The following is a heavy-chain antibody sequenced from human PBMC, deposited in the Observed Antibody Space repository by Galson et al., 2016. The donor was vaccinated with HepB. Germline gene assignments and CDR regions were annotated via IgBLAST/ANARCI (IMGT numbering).Heavy chain of an antibody. CDR3: ARARVGYQDAFDI. J-gene: IGHJ3*02. Sequence: SLRLSCAGSGLTFNSYAMHWVRQAPGKGLEWVSGLRGSGSSTFYADSVKGRFTISRDKSKNTVFLQMNSLRVEDTAIYYCARARVGYQDAFDIWGLGTMVTVSS. V-gene: IGHV3-23*01. CDR1: GLTFNSYA. CDR2: LRGSGSST. D-gene: IGHD5-18*01.